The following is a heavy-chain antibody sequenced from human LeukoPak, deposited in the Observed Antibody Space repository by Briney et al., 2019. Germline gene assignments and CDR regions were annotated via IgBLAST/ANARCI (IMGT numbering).Heavy chain of an antibody. D-gene: IGHD3-16*01. CDR3: ARDENLYSPDY. V-gene: IGHV3-53*01. CDR2: IYSGGST. CDR1: GFTVSSNY. J-gene: IGHJ4*02. Sequence: PGGSLRLSCAASGFTVSSNYMSWVRQAPGKGLEWVSVIYSGGSTYYADSVKGRFTISRDNAKNSLYLQMNSLRAEDTAVYYCARDENLYSPDYWGQGTLVTVSS.